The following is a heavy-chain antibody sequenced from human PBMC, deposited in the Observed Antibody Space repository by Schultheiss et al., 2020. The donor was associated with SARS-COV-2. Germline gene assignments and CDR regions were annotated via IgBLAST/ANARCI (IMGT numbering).Heavy chain of an antibody. V-gene: IGHV3-11*05. CDR3: ARDRDCSSTSCYTVFGDAFDI. D-gene: IGHD2-2*02. CDR2: ISSSSSYT. J-gene: IGHJ3*02. Sequence: GGSLRLSCAASRFAVSSNYMSWIRQAPGKGLEWVSYISSSSSYTNYADSVKGRFTISRDNAKNSLYLQMNSLRAEDTAVYYCARDRDCSSTSCYTVFGDAFDIWGQGTMVTVSS. CDR1: RFAVSSNY.